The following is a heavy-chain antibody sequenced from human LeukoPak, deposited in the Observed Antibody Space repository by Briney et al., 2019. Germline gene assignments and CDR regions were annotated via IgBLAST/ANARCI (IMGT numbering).Heavy chain of an antibody. CDR3: AREGSDYYYYYYYMDV. Sequence: SETLSLTCTVSGGSISSYYWSWIRQPPGKGLEWIGYIYYSGSTNYNPSLKSRVTISVDTSENQFSLKLSSVTAADTAVYYCAREGSDYYYYYYYMDVWGKGTTVTVSS. CDR2: IYYSGST. V-gene: IGHV4-59*01. D-gene: IGHD3-16*01. CDR1: GGSISSYY. J-gene: IGHJ6*03.